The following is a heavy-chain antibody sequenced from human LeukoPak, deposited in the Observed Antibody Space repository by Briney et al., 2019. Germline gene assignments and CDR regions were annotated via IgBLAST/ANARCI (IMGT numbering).Heavy chain of an antibody. V-gene: IGHV1-46*01. CDR3: ARERDDYALDY. J-gene: IGHJ4*02. Sequence: ASVKVSCKASGYTFSSYYMHWVRQAPGQGLEWMGLINPSGSITSYAQKFQGRVTMTRDTSTSTVYMELSSLRSEDTAVYYCARERDDYALDYWGQGTLVIVSS. D-gene: IGHD4/OR15-4a*01. CDR2: INPSGSIT. CDR1: GYTFSSYY.